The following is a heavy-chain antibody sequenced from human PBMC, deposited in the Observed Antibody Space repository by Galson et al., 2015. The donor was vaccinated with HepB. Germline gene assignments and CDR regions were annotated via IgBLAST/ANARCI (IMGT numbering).Heavy chain of an antibody. Sequence: SLRLSCAASGLTFGSYAMNWVRQAPGKGLEWVSSISGSGGNTYYADSVKGRFTIYRDNPKNTLYLQMDSLRAEDTAVYYCAKGPGGGGYNPNYYYNMDVWGKGTTVTVSS. V-gene: IGHV3-23*01. J-gene: IGHJ6*03. CDR2: ISGSGGNT. D-gene: IGHD2-15*01. CDR3: AKGPGGGGYNPNYYYNMDV. CDR1: GLTFGSYA.